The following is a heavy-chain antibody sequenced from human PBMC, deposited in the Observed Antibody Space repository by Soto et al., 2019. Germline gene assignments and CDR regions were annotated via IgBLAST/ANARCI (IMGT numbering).Heavy chain of an antibody. CDR1: GGSISSSSYY. V-gene: IGHV4-39*01. D-gene: IGHD3-22*01. Sequence: PSETLSLTCTVAGGSISSSSYYWGWIRQPPGKGLEWIGSIYYSGSTYYNPSLKSRVTISVDTSKNQFSLKLSSVTAADTAVYYCAYDSSGYYFDYWGQGTLVTVS. CDR3: AYDSSGYYFDY. CDR2: IYYSGST. J-gene: IGHJ4*02.